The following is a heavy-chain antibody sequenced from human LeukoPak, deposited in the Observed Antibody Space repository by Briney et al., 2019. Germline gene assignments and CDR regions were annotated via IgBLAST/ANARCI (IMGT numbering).Heavy chain of an antibody. V-gene: IGHV3-30-3*02. CDR3: AKTPDYYDSSGYYY. J-gene: IGHJ4*02. D-gene: IGHD3-22*01. CDR2: VSYDGTQI. CDR1: GFTLTSYT. Sequence: PGGSLRLSCATSGFTLTSYTMHWVRQAPGKGLEWVAVVSYDGTQISYADSVKGRFTMSRDISKNTLYLQMNSLRAEDTAVYYCAKTPDYYDSSGYYYWGQGTLVTVSS.